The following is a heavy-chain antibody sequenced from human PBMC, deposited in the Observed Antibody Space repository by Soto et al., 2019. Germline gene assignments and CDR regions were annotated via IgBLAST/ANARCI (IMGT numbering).Heavy chain of an antibody. CDR1: GFTFSSYS. V-gene: IGHV3-21*01. Sequence: GESLKISCAASGFTFSSYSMNWVRQAPGKGLEWVSSISSGTTYMYYADSVKGRFTISRDNAKNSLYLQMNSLRAEDTAVYFCARGAVAVRRVNNWFDPWGQGTLVTVSS. J-gene: IGHJ5*02. D-gene: IGHD2-15*01. CDR2: ISSGTTYM. CDR3: ARGAVAVRRVNNWFDP.